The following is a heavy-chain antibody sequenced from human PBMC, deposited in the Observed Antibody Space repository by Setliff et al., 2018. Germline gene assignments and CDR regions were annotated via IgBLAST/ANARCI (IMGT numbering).Heavy chain of an antibody. CDR2: INHSGST. CDR3: ARDPHYDPTYSLPGHAFDF. CDR1: GESFSNNY. V-gene: IGHV4-34*01. D-gene: IGHD3-22*01. J-gene: IGHJ3*01. Sequence: SSETLSLTCSVYGESFSNNYWSWIRQPPGKGLEWIGEINHSGSTNYIPSLKSRLTISVDTSKNQFSLKLTSATAADTAVYYCARDPHYDPTYSLPGHAFDFWGQGIMVTVSS.